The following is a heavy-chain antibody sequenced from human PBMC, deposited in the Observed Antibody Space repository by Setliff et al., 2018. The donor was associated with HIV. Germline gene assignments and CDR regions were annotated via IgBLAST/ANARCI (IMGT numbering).Heavy chain of an antibody. V-gene: IGHV3-20*04. D-gene: IGHD3-22*01. Sequence: GESLKISCAASGFTFDDYGMNWVRQAPGKGLEWVSGINWNGGSTGYTDSVKGRFTISRENVKNSLYLQMNSLRAEDTALYFCARGLYYDTSGQGGMGFWGQGTLVTVS. CDR1: GFTFDDYG. J-gene: IGHJ4*02. CDR2: INWNGGST. CDR3: ARGLYYDTSGQGGMGF.